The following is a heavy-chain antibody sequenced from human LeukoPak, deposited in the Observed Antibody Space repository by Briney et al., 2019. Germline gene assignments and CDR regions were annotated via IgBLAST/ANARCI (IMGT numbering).Heavy chain of an antibody. CDR2: ISSGSSFI. J-gene: IGHJ5*02. CDR3: ARDQGGERWFDP. V-gene: IGHV3-21*01. Sequence: GGSLRLSCAASGFNFGSYAMNWVRQAPGKGLEWVSSISSGSSFIYYADSVKARFTISRDNGKNSLYLQMNRLRAEDTAIYYCARDQGGERWFDPWGQGTLVTVSS. CDR1: GFNFGSYA. D-gene: IGHD3-16*01.